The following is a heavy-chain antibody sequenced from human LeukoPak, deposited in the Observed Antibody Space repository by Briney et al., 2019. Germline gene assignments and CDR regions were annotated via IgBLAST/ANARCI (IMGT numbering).Heavy chain of an antibody. J-gene: IGHJ4*02. Sequence: PSETLSLTCTVSGVSISSGGYYWSWIRQHPGKGLEWIGYIFYSGSTYYNPSLKSRVTISVDTSKNQFSLKLSSVTAEDTAVYYCARSASYAPFDYWGQGTLVTVSS. CDR2: IFYSGST. CDR3: ARSASYAPFDY. CDR1: GVSISSGGYY. D-gene: IGHD6-6*01. V-gene: IGHV4-31*03.